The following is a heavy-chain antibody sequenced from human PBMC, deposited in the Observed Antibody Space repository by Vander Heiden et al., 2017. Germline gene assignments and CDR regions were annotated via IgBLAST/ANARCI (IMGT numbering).Heavy chain of an antibody. CDR3: ARGLGGGTSISDLPD. V-gene: IGHV1-8*01. CDR1: GYTFTSYD. Sequence: QVQLVQSGAEVKKPGASVKVSCKASGYTFTSYDINWVRQATGQGLEWMGWMNPNSGNTGYAQKVQCRVTMTRNTSISTAYMELSRLRSEETAVYYCARGLGGGTSISDLPDWCHGTLVTLSS. J-gene: IGHJ4*01. CDR2: MNPNSGNT. D-gene: IGHD3-3*02.